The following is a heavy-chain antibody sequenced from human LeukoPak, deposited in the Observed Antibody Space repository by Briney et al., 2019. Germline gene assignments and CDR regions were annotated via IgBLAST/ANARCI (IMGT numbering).Heavy chain of an antibody. CDR2: IYYSGST. Sequence: RPSETLSLTCTVSGGSISSGDYYWSWIRQPPGKGLAWIGYIYYSGSTYYNPSLKSRVTISVDTSKNQFSLKLSSVTAADTAVYYCARGDYYDSSGYYPGVNYWGQGTLVTVSS. D-gene: IGHD3-22*01. J-gene: IGHJ4*02. V-gene: IGHV4-30-4*08. CDR1: GGSISSGDYY. CDR3: ARGDYYDSSGYYPGVNY.